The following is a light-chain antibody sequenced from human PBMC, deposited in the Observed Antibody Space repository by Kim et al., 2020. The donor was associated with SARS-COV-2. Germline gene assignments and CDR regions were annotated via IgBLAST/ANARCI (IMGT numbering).Light chain of an antibody. V-gene: IGLV10-54*04. CDR2: RNN. J-gene: IGLJ3*02. Sequence: QAGLTQPPSVSKGLGQTATLTCTGNNNNVGNQGAAWLQQHQGHPPKLLSYRNNNRPSGISERFSASRSGDTASLTITGLQPEDETDYYCSAWDSSLNVWVSGGGTQLTVL. CDR3: SAWDSSLNVWV. CDR1: NNNVGNQG.